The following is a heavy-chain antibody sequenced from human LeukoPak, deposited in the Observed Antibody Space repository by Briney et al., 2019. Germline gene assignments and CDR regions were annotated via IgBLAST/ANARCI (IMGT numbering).Heavy chain of an antibody. CDR3: ARDRDCGDGGCYPHFDY. D-gene: IGHD2-15*01. CDR1: GFTFSSYG. CDR2: TRYDGSHK. Sequence: GGSLRLSCAASGFTFSSYGMHWVRQAPGKGLEWVAFTRYDGSHKDYADSVKGRFTISRDNSKNTLHLQLTSLRVEDTAVYYCARDRDCGDGGCYPHFDYWGQGVRVTVSS. V-gene: IGHV3-30*02. J-gene: IGHJ4*02.